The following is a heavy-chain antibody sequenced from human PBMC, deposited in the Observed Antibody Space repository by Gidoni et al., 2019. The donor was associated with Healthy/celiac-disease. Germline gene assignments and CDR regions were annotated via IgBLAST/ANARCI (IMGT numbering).Heavy chain of an antibody. CDR3: ARGGAVVVAAYDAFDI. V-gene: IGHV1-2*04. J-gene: IGHJ3*02. CDR2: INTNSGGT. Sequence: QVQLVQSGAEVKKPGASVKVSCKASGYNFPGYYMHWGRQAPGQGLEWMGWINTNSGGTNYAQKFQGWVTMTRDTSISTAYMELSRLRSDDTAVYYCARGGAVVVAAYDAFDIWGQGTMVTVSS. CDR1: GYNFPGYY. D-gene: IGHD2-15*01.